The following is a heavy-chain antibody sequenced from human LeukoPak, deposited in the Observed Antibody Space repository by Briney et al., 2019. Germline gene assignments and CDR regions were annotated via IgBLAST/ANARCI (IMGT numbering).Heavy chain of an antibody. V-gene: IGHV3-7*01. Sequence: PGGSLRLSCAASGFTFSSYWMSWVRQAPGKGLEWVANIKQDGSEKYYVASVKGRFTISRDDAKNSLYLQMNSLRAEDTAVYYCARDYDILTGGFDYWGQGTLVTVSS. CDR1: GFTFSSYW. J-gene: IGHJ4*02. CDR2: IKQDGSEK. CDR3: ARDYDILTGGFDY. D-gene: IGHD3-9*01.